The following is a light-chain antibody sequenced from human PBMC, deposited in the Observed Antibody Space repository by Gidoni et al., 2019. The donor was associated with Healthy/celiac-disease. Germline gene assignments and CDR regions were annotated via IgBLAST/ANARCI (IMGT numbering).Light chain of an antibody. V-gene: IGLV2-8*01. CDR3: SSYAGSNNWV. J-gene: IGLJ2*01. CDR1: SSDVGGYNY. CDR2: EVS. Sequence: QSALTQPPSASGSPGQSVTISCTGTSSDVGGYNYVSWYQQHPGKPPKLMIYEVSKRPSGVPDRFSGSKSGNTASLTVSGLQAEDEADYYGSSYAGSNNWVFGGGTKLTVL.